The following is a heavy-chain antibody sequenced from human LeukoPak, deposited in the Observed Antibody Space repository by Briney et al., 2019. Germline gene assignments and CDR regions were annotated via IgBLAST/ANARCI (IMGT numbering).Heavy chain of an antibody. Sequence: SETLSLTCTVSGYSISSGYYWGWIRQPPGKGLEWIGNIYHSGYTYYNPSLKSRVTISVDTSKNQFSLKLSSVTAADTAVYYCARGYCSGGSCYSYYYYYYMDVWGKGTTVTVSS. CDR1: GYSISSGYY. J-gene: IGHJ6*03. CDR3: ARGYCSGGSCYSYYYYYYMDV. CDR2: IYHSGYT. V-gene: IGHV4-38-2*02. D-gene: IGHD2-15*01.